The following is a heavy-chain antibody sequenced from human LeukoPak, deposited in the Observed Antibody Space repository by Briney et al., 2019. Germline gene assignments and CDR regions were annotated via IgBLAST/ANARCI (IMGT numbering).Heavy chain of an antibody. CDR3: ARDKRGRDYFDY. CDR2: ISYDGSNK. D-gene: IGHD1-1*01. V-gene: IGHV3-30*04. J-gene: IGHJ4*02. CDR1: GFTFSSYA. Sequence: GRSLRLSCAASGFTFSSYAMHWVRQAAGKGLEWGAVISYDGSNKYYADSVKGRFTISRDNSKNTLYLQMNSLRAEDTAVCYCARDKRGRDYFDYWGQGTLVTVSS.